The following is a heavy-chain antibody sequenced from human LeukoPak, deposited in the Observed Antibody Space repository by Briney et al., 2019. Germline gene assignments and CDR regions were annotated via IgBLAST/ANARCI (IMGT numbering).Heavy chain of an antibody. CDR1: GYTFSDYY. Sequence: ASVKVSFKASGYTFSDYYMHWVRQAPGQGLEWMGWINPKSGVTNYALKFQGRVTMTRDTSINTAYMELSRLRSDDTALFYCARGAHIAATAGGWFDPWGQGILVTVSS. V-gene: IGHV1-2*02. CDR2: INPKSGVT. J-gene: IGHJ5*02. D-gene: IGHD2-15*01. CDR3: ARGAHIAATAGGWFDP.